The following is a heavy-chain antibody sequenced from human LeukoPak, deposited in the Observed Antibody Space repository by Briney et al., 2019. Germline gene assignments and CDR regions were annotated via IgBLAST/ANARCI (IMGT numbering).Heavy chain of an antibody. J-gene: IGHJ4*02. CDR2: IYSGGST. Sequence: GGSLRLSCVASVFTVSSNYMSWVRQAPGKGLEWVSVIYSGGSTYYADSVKGRFTISGDNSKNTLYLQMNSLRAEDTAVYYCARALVGATDYWGQGTLVTVSS. CDR1: VFTVSSNY. V-gene: IGHV3-53*01. D-gene: IGHD1-26*01. CDR3: ARALVGATDY.